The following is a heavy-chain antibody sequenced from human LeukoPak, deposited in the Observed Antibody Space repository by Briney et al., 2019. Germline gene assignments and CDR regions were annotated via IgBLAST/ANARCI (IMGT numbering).Heavy chain of an antibody. D-gene: IGHD3-3*01. V-gene: IGHV4-34*01. CDR1: GGSFSGYY. CDR2: INHSGST. CDR3: ARGSRTYYDFWSGYYQNWFDP. J-gene: IGHJ5*02. Sequence: SETLSLTCAVYGGSFSGYYWSWIRQPPGKGLEWIGEINHSGSTNYNPSLKSRVTISVDTSKNQFSLKLSSVTAADTAVYYCARGSRTYYDFWSGYYQNWFDPRGQGTLVTVSS.